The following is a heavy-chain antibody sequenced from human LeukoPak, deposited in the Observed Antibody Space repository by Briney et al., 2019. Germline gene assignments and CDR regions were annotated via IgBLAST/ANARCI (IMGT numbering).Heavy chain of an antibody. CDR3: ARDLGCSSISCSALVADY. CDR1: GFSFGTYG. J-gene: IGHJ4*02. V-gene: IGHV3-33*01. CDR2: IWYDGTKE. Sequence: PGRSLRLSCAASGFSFGTYGMHWVRQAPGKGLEWVALIWYDGTKEYYADSVKGRFTISRDNSKKTLYLQMNSLRAEDTAVYYCARDLGCSSISCSALVADYWGQGTPVTVSS. D-gene: IGHD2-2*01.